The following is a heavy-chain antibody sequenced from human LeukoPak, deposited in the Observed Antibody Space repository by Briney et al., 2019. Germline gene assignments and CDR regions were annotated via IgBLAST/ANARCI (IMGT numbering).Heavy chain of an antibody. CDR3: VKGYSSSWSGYFDS. Sequence: GGSLRLSCEASGFIFDDYVMYWVRQPPGKGLECVSGITWDGYKIDYVDSVKGRFTISGDNARNSLFLQMNRVRVEDTAFYYCVKGYSSSWSGYFDSWGQGTLVTVAS. J-gene: IGHJ4*02. CDR2: ITWDGYKI. CDR1: GFIFDDYV. V-gene: IGHV3-9*01. D-gene: IGHD5-18*01.